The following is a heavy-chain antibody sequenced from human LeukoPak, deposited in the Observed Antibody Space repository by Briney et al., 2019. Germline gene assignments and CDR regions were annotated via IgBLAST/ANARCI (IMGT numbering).Heavy chain of an antibody. Sequence: GGSLRLSCAASGFTFSSYWMHWVRQAPGKGLEWASRINTDGGTTNYADSVKGRFTISRDNAKNTLSLQMNSLRAGDTAMYYCARATYGGSYNLDYWGQGTLVTVPS. CDR1: GFTFSSYW. J-gene: IGHJ4*02. CDR2: INTDGGTT. V-gene: IGHV3-74*01. D-gene: IGHD1-26*01. CDR3: ARATYGGSYNLDY.